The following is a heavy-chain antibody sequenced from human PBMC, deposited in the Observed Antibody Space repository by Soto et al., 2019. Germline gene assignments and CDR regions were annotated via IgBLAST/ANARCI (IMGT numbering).Heavy chain of an antibody. CDR1: GFTFSSYS. CDR3: ARDWLGYCSSTSCYASYYYYYMDV. Sequence: PGGSLRLSCAASGFTFSSYSMNWVRQAPGKGLEWVSYISSSSSTIYYADSVKGRFTISRDNAKNSLYLQMNSLRAEDTAVYYCARDWLGYCSSTSCYASYYYYYMDVWGKGTTVTVSS. V-gene: IGHV3-48*01. CDR2: ISSSSSTI. D-gene: IGHD2-2*01. J-gene: IGHJ6*03.